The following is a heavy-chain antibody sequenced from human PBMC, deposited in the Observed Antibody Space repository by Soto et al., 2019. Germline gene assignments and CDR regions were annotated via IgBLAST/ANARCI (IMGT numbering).Heavy chain of an antibody. CDR2: ISYDGSNK. V-gene: IGHV3-30*03. CDR1: GFTFSSYG. CDR3: ASRPPFDY. J-gene: IGHJ4*02. Sequence: PGGSLRLSCAASGFTFSSYGMHWVRQAPGKGLEWVAVISYDGSNKYYVDSVKGRFTISRDNSKNTLYLQMNSLRVEDTAVYYCASRPPFDYWGQGTLVTVSS.